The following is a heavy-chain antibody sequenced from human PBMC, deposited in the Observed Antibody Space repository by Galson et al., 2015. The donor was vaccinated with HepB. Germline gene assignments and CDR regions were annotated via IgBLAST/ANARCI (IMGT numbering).Heavy chain of an antibody. CDR1: GFILSNYA. D-gene: IGHD1-26*01. J-gene: IGHJ2*01. CDR2: ISRSGDTT. V-gene: IGHV3-23*01. CDR3: AKFFRRWELPDWYFDL. Sequence: SLRLSCAASGFILSNYAMTWVRQAPGKGLEWVSTISRSGDTTYYADSVKGRFTISRDNVKNTLYLQMNSLSAEDRAVYYCAKFFRRWELPDWYFDLWGRGILVTVSS.